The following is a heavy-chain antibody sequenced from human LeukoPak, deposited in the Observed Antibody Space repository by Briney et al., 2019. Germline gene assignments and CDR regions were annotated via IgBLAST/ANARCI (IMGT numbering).Heavy chain of an antibody. D-gene: IGHD4-11*01. Sequence: PGGSLRLSCAASGFTFSTNYMSWVRQAPGEGLEWISVIYSGGYTYYADSVKGRFTISRDGSKNTVYLQMNSLRAEHTARYYCAREHPYSNYYYYMDVWGKGTTVTVSS. V-gene: IGHV3-53*01. J-gene: IGHJ6*03. CDR1: GFTFSTNY. CDR3: AREHPYSNYYYYMDV. CDR2: IYSGGYT.